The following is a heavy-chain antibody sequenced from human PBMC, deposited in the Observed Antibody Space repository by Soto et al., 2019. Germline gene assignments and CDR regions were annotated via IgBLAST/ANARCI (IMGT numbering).Heavy chain of an antibody. J-gene: IGHJ6*02. CDR2: IWYDGSNK. D-gene: IGHD5-18*01. V-gene: IGHV3-33*01. Sequence: QVQVVESGGGVVQPGRSLRLSCAASGFTFSSYGMHWVRQAPGKGLEWVAVIWYDGSNKYYADSVKGRFTISRDNSKNTLYLQMNSLRAEDTAVYYCARDLDAAMVVPAYYGMDVWGQGTTVTVSS. CDR1: GFTFSSYG. CDR3: ARDLDAAMVVPAYYGMDV.